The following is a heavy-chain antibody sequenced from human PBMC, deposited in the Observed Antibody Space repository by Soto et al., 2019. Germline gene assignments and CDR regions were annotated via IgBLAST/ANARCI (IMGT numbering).Heavy chain of an antibody. CDR1: GASITGTSY. Sequence: PSETLSLTCTVSGASITGTSYWSWIRQPAGKGLEWIGRFSLSGTTNYNPSLRSRVTMSADVSKNQFSLRLTFVTAADTALYYCARGMTPPGAPAWYYFDSWGQGTLVTVSS. J-gene: IGHJ4*02. CDR3: ARGMTPPGAPAWYYFDS. CDR2: FSLSGTT. D-gene: IGHD2-8*02. V-gene: IGHV4-4*07.